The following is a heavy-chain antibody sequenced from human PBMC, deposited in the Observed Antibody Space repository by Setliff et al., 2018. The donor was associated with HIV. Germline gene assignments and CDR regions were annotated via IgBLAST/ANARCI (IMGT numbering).Heavy chain of an antibody. J-gene: IGHJ4*02. D-gene: IGHD3-22*01. Sequence: SETLSLTCTVSGDSVSSRSYYWSWIRQPPGKGLEWIGYIYYSGSTNYNPSLKSRVTISVDTSKKQFSLKLTSVTAADTAVYFCARVFYDATDYYAPLFDYWGQGTLVTVSS. CDR3: ARVFYDATDYYAPLFDY. CDR1: GDSVSSRSYY. CDR2: IYYSGST. V-gene: IGHV4-61*01.